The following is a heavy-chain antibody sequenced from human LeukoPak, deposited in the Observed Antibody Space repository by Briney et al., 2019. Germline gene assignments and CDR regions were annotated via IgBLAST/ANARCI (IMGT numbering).Heavy chain of an antibody. CDR1: GFTFSSYG. Sequence: GGTLRLSCAASGFTFSSYGMSWVRQAPGKGLEWVSAISGSGGSTYYADSVKGRFTISRDNSKNTLYLQMNSLRAEDTAVYYCAKTPIYSGSQTLFDYWGQGTLVTVSS. D-gene: IGHD3-10*01. V-gene: IGHV3-23*01. CDR3: AKTPIYSGSQTLFDY. CDR2: ISGSGGST. J-gene: IGHJ4*02.